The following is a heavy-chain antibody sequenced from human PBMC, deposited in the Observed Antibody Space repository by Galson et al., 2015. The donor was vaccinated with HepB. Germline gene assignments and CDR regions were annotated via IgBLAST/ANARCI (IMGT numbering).Heavy chain of an antibody. V-gene: IGHV3-48*04. CDR1: GFTFSNYS. J-gene: IGHJ6*02. CDR2: ISSSSSTI. CDR3: ARDSHFQTMVRGVIITPPGMDV. D-gene: IGHD3-10*01. Sequence: SLRLSCAASGFTFSNYSMNWVRQAPGKGLEWVSYISSSSSTIYYADSVKGRFTISRDNAKNSLYLQMNSLRAEDTAVYYCARDSHFQTMVRGVIITPPGMDVWGQGTTVTVSS.